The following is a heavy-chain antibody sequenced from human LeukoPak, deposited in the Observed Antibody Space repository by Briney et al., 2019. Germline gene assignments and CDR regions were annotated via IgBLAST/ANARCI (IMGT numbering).Heavy chain of an antibody. Sequence: SETLSLTCNVSGASMNRNYWSWIRQPPGKGLEWIGYIHYSGNTNYNPSLKSGVTITEDTSKNQFSLKLSSVTAADTAFYYCALGRPLVYFDYWGQGALVTVSS. D-gene: IGHD6-6*01. CDR2: IHYSGNT. V-gene: IGHV4-59*01. CDR3: ALGRPLVYFDY. J-gene: IGHJ4*02. CDR1: GASMNRNY.